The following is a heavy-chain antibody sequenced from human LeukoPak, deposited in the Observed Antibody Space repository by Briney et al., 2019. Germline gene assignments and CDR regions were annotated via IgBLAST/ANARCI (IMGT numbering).Heavy chain of an antibody. CDR3: ATVRGTLGYYYYYYGMDV. V-gene: IGHV1-24*01. D-gene: IGHD1-26*01. J-gene: IGHJ6*02. CDR1: GYTLTELS. Sequence: ASVKVSCEVSGYTLTELSMHWVRQAPGKGLEWMGGFDPEDGETIYAQKFQGRVTMTEDTSTDTAYMELSSLRSEDTAVYHCATVRGTLGYYYYYYGMDVWGQGTTVTVSS. CDR2: FDPEDGET.